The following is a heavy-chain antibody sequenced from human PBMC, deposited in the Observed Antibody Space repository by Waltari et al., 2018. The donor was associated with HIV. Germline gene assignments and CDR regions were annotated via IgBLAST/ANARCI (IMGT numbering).Heavy chain of an antibody. CDR3: ARDFRDYYERGGFYSKHDPFDV. CDR1: VVSLISGYDD. Sequence: QVQLREAGPGLVKPSETLSLICNLSVVSLISGYDDLGWVREPRGKGLEWLGSFHSSGNTYYKQSLKNRVSISVDVSKNPLLFKLRSVTAADTSVYYCARDFRDYYERGGFYSKHDPFDVWGPVKWVGVSS. V-gene: IGHV4-39*07. J-gene: IGHJ3*01. CDR2: FHSSGNT. D-gene: IGHD3-22*01.